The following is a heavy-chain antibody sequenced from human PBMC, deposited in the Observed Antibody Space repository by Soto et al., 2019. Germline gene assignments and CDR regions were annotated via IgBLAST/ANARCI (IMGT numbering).Heavy chain of an antibody. CDR3: ARDYYDSSGYGVRDY. V-gene: IGHV3-30-3*01. J-gene: IGHJ4*02. CDR2: ISYDGSNK. Sequence: QVQLVESGGGVVQPGRSLRLSCAASGFTFSSYAMHWVLQAPGKGLEWVAVISYDGSNKYYADSVKGRFTISRDNSKNTLYLQMNSLRAEDTAVYYCARDYYDSSGYGVRDYWGQGTLVTVSS. D-gene: IGHD3-22*01. CDR1: GFTFSSYA.